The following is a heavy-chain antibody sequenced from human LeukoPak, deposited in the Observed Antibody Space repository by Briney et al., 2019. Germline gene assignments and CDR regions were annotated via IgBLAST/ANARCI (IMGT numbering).Heavy chain of an antibody. CDR3: ARDIAQWVRLFDY. CDR1: GYTFTGYY. CDR2: INPNSGGT. V-gene: IGHV1-2*02. J-gene: IGHJ4*02. D-gene: IGHD5-12*01. Sequence: ASVKAPCKASGYTFTGYYMHWVRQGPGQGLEWMGWINPNSGGTNYAQKFQGRVTMTRDTSINTAYMELSRLRSDDTAVYYCARDIAQWVRLFDYWGQGTLVTVSS.